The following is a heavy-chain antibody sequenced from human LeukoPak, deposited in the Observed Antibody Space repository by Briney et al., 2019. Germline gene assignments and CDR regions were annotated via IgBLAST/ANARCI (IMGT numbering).Heavy chain of an antibody. V-gene: IGHV3-21*01. D-gene: IGHD2-2*01. CDR1: GFTFSSYS. CDR3: ARDGGYCSSTSRYQDYYYYYMDV. CDR2: ISSSSSYI. J-gene: IGHJ6*03. Sequence: GGSLRLSCAASGFTFSSYSMNWVRQAPGKGLEWVSPISSSSSYIYYADSVKGRFTISRDNAKNSLYLQMNSLRAEDTAVYYCARDGGYCSSTSRYQDYYYYYMDVWGKGTTVTVSS.